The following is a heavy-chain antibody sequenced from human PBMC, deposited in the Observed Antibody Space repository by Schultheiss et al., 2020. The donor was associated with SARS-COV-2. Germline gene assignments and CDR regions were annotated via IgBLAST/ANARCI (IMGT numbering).Heavy chain of an antibody. D-gene: IGHD4-17*01. Sequence: SETLSLTCAVYGGSFSGYYWSWIRQSPGKGLECIGEINHGGGTNYNPSLKSRVTISVDTSKNQFSLKLRSVTAADTALYYCAREMTRLTEWFDTWGQGTLVTVSS. CDR2: INHGGGT. CDR1: GGSFSGYY. V-gene: IGHV4-34*01. CDR3: AREMTRLTEWFDT. J-gene: IGHJ5*02.